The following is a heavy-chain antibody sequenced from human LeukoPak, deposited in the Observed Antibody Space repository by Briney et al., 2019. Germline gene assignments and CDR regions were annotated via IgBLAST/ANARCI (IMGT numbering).Heavy chain of an antibody. CDR3: ARDTTHYDILTGSLYYFDY. J-gene: IGHJ4*02. CDR1: GFTFSSYS. Sequence: GGSLRLSCAASGFTFSSYSMNWVRQAPGKGLEWVSSISSTSSYIYYADSIKGRFTISRDNAKNSLYLQMNSLRAEDTAVYYCARDTTHYDILTGSLYYFDYWGQGTLVTVSS. V-gene: IGHV3-21*01. D-gene: IGHD3-9*01. CDR2: ISSTSSYI.